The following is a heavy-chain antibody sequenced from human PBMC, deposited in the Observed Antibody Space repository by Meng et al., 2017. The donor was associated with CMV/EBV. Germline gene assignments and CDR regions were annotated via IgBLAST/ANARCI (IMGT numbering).Heavy chain of an antibody. V-gene: IGHV4-39*07. D-gene: IGHD2-2*01. CDR2: IYYSGST. J-gene: IGHJ5*02. CDR3: ARDLGDYCSSTSCRPNWFDP. CDR1: SSCYY. Sequence: SSCYYWGWIRQPPGKGLEWIGSIYYSGSTYYNPSLKSRVTISVDTSKNQFSLKLSSVTAADTAVYYCARDLGDYCSSTSCRPNWFDPWGQGTLVTVPQ.